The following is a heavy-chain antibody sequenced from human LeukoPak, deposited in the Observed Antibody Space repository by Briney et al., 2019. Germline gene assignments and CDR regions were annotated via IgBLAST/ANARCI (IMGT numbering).Heavy chain of an antibody. J-gene: IGHJ6*02. D-gene: IGHD3-22*01. V-gene: IGHV1-69*13. Sequence: GASVKVSCKASGGTFSSYAISWVRQAPGQGLEWMGGIIPIFGTANYAQKFQGRVTITADESTSTAYMELSSLRSEDTAVYYCARGYYDSSGYYYSPPYYYYGMDVWGQGTTVTVSS. CDR2: IIPIFGTA. CDR3: ARGYYDSSGYYYSPPYYYYGMDV. CDR1: GGTFSSYA.